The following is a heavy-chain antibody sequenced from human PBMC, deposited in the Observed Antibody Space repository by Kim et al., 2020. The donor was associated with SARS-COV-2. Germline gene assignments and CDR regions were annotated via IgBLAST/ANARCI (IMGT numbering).Heavy chain of an antibody. CDR3: TTDFGPTGYCSSTSCFGEDFDY. Sequence: GGSLRLSCAASGFTFSNAWMSWVRQAPGKGLEWVGRIKSKTDGGTTDYAAPVKGRFTISRDDSKNTLYLQMNSLKTEDTAVYYCTTDFGPTGYCSSTSCFGEDFDYWGQGTLVTVSS. CDR2: IKSKTDGGTT. D-gene: IGHD2-2*01. CDR1: GFTFSNAW. V-gene: IGHV3-15*01. J-gene: IGHJ4*02.